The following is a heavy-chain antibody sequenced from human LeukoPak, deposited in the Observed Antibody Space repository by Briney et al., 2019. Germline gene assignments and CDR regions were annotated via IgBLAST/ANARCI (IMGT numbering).Heavy chain of an antibody. CDR3: TRGHIVVVPAVYWGSGYYYYMDV. V-gene: IGHV3-49*04. D-gene: IGHD2-2*01. J-gene: IGHJ6*03. CDR1: GFTFGDYA. Sequence: GGSLRLSCTASGFTFGDYAMSWVRQAPGKGLEGVGFIRSKAYGGTTEYAASVKGRFTISRDDSKSIAYLQMNSLKTEDTAVYYCTRGHIVVVPAVYWGSGYYYYMDVWGKGTTVTVSS. CDR2: IRSKAYGGTT.